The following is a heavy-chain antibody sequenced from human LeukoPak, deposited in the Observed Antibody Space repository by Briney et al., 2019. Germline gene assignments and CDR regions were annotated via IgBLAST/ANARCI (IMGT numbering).Heavy chain of an antibody. Sequence: SETLSLTCAVSGASISSFFCNWVRQPPGKGLEWIGYIYKSEDTNYNPSLKSRVTISGDTSKNEFSLKLTSVTAADTAEYYCVIGEGWQPDYWGQGTLVTVSS. CDR2: IYKSEDT. CDR3: VIGEGWQPDY. J-gene: IGHJ4*01. CDR1: GASISSFF. D-gene: IGHD5-24*01. V-gene: IGHV4-59*01.